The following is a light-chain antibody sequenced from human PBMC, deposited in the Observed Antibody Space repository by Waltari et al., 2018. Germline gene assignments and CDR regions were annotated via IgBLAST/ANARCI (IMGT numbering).Light chain of an antibody. Sequence: QSVLTQPRSVSGSPGQSVAISCTGHSSDDGGYDYVSWYQQYPGKAPKVMIYGVYKRPSGVPDRFSGSKSGNTASLSISGLQAEDEADYYCCSYANSKWVFGGGTKLTVL. CDR1: SSDDGGYDY. V-gene: IGLV2-11*01. J-gene: IGLJ3*02. CDR3: CSYANSKWV. CDR2: GVY.